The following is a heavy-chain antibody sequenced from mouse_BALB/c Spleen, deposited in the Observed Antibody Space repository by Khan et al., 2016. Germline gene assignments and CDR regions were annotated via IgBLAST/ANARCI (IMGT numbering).Heavy chain of an antibody. CDR1: GYSITSDYA. CDR2: ISYSGST. CDR3: ARTPTAYYTMDY. D-gene: IGHD1-2*01. V-gene: IGHV3-2*02. J-gene: IGHJ4*01. Sequence: EVELVESGPGLVKPSQSLSLTCTVTGYSITSDYAWNWIRQFPGNKLEWMGYISYSGSTRYYPSLKSRISITGDTSKNQFFLQLNSVTTEDTATXYCARTPTAYYTMDYWGQGTSVTVSS.